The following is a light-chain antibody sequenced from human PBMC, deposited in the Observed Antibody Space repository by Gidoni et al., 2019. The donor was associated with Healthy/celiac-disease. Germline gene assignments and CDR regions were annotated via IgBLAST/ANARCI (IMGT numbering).Light chain of an antibody. CDR2: EDN. CDR3: QSYRV. Sequence: NFMLTQPHSVSESPGKTVTISCTRSSGSIASNYVQWYQRRPGSSPTTVIYEDNQRPSGVPDRFPGPIDSSSNSASLTISGLKTEDEADYYCQSYRVFGGGTKLTVL. CDR1: SGSIASNY. J-gene: IGLJ3*02. V-gene: IGLV6-57*01.